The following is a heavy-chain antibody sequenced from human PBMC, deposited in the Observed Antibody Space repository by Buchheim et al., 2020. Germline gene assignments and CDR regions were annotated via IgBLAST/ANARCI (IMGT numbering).Heavy chain of an antibody. V-gene: IGHV3-23*01. CDR1: GFTFSSYA. J-gene: IGHJ4*02. Sequence: EVQLLESGGGLVQPGGSLRLSCAASGFTFSSYALNWVRQAPGRGLEWVSAIGGSSYTTYHADSVKGRITISRDISKNMLFLQMNSLRDWDTAVYYCAKGACSSTSCYAGGYFDNWGQGTL. CDR2: IGGSSYTT. D-gene: IGHD2-2*01. CDR3: AKGACSSTSCYAGGYFDN.